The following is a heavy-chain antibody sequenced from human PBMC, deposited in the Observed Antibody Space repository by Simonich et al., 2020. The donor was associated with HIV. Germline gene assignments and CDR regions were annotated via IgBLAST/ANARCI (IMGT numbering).Heavy chain of an antibody. CDR1: GYTFTNYG. CDR3: ARGNPWFDY. CDR2: INTYDGNT. Sequence: QVRLVQSGTEVKKPGASVKVSFKASGYTFTNYGITWVRQAPGQGLEWMGWINTYDGNTNYSQNLKSRVTMTTDTSTSTAYMELRSLRSDDTAVYYCARGNPWFDYWGQGTLVTVSS. V-gene: IGHV1-18*01. J-gene: IGHJ4*02. D-gene: IGHD1-1*01.